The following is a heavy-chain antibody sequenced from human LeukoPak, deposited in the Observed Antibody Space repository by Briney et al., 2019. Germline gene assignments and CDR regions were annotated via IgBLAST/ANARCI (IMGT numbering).Heavy chain of an antibody. V-gene: IGHV3-74*01. D-gene: IGHD1-26*01. CDR2: INCNGSST. CDR1: GFTISSYW. J-gene: IGHJ4*02. CDR3: ASKGVGGSYPFDY. Sequence: PSGTLSLSCAASGFTISSYWRNWVRQPPGKGLVWVSRINCNGSSTNYADSVEGRFTISRDNAKNTLYLEMNILTAEDTAVYYCASKGVGGSYPFDYWGQGTLVTVSS.